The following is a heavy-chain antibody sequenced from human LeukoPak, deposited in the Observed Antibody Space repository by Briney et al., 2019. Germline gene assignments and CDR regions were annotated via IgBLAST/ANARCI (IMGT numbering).Heavy chain of an antibody. CDR2: INHSGST. J-gene: IGHJ4*02. D-gene: IGHD6-6*01. Sequence: SETLSLTCAVYGGSFSGYYWSWIRQPPGKGLEWIGEINHSGSTNYNPSLKSRVTISVDTSKNQFSLKLSSVTAADTAVHYCARALRGIAARLYPYWGRGTLVTVSS. CDR1: GGSFSGYY. CDR3: ARALRGIAARLYPY. V-gene: IGHV4-34*01.